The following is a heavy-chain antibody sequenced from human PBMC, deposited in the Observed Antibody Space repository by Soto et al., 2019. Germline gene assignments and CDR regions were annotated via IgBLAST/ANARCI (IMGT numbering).Heavy chain of an antibody. CDR3: ARDGTLYDSSAYYYLY. CDR1: GGTFSRYT. D-gene: IGHD3-22*01. V-gene: IGHV1-69*13. Sequence: ASVKVSCKASGGTFSRYTITWVRQAPGQGLEWMGGITPMFGTPNYAQKFQGRVTITADESTSTAYMELSSLRSEDTAMYYCARDGTLYDSSAYYYLYWGQGSLVTVSS. J-gene: IGHJ4*02. CDR2: ITPMFGTP.